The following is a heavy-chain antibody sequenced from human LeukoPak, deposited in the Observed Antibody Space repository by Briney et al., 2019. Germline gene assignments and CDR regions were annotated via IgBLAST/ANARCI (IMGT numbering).Heavy chain of an antibody. D-gene: IGHD1-14*01. V-gene: IGHV3-74*01. CDR1: GFTFSSYW. CDR3: ARSNQADDY. J-gene: IGHJ4*02. Sequence: GGSLRLSCAASGFTFSSYWMHWVRQVPGKGLVWVAGINPGGGSITYADSVKGRFTISRDNAKNTMYLHMDSLRAEDTGVYYCARSNQADDYWGQATLVTVSS. CDR2: INPGGGSI.